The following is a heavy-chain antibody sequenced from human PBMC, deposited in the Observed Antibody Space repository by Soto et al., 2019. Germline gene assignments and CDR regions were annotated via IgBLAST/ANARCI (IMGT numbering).Heavy chain of an antibody. CDR2: TYYRSKAFN. Sequence: SQTLSLTCAISGDXVSSNXXAXXWXRQSPSRGLEWXGXTYYRSKAFNDYAVSVKSRITINPDTSKNQFSLQLNSVTPEDTAVYYCARDPGYSSDWEPAGPIDPWGQGTLVTVSS. CDR3: ARDPGYSSDWEPAGPIDP. J-gene: IGHJ5*02. CDR1: GDXVSSNXXA. V-gene: IGHV6-1*01. D-gene: IGHD6-25*01.